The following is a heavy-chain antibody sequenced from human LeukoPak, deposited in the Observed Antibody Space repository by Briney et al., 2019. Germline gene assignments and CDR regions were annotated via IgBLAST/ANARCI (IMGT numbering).Heavy chain of an antibody. CDR3: ARETGGSGKYFDY. V-gene: IGHV1-2*02. CDR2: INSNSGGT. CDR1: GYTFTDYY. Sequence: ASVTVSCKTSGYTFTDYYIHWVRQAPGQGLEWMGWINSNSGGTNYAQKFQGRVTMTRDTSITTAYMELSSLRADDTAVYYCARETGGSGKYFDYWGQGALVTVSS. D-gene: IGHD3-10*01. J-gene: IGHJ4*02.